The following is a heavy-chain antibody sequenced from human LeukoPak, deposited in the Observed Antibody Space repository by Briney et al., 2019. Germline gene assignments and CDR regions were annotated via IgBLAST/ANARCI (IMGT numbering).Heavy chain of an antibody. Sequence: ASVKVSCKASGYTFTSYDINWVRQAPGQGLEWMGWISAYNGNTNYAQKFQGRVTMTRNTSISTAYMELSSLRSEDTAVYYCARVDIAVAEDYWGQGTLVTVSS. CDR1: GYTFTSYD. D-gene: IGHD6-19*01. CDR2: ISAYNGNT. V-gene: IGHV1-8*01. J-gene: IGHJ4*02. CDR3: ARVDIAVAEDY.